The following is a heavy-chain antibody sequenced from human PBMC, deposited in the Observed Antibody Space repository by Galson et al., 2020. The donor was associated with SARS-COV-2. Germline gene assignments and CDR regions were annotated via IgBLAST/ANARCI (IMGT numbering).Heavy chain of an antibody. J-gene: IGHJ2*01. Sequence: SETLSLTCTVSGGSISSGDYYWSWIRQPPGKGLEWIGYIYYSGSTYYNPSLKSRVTISVDTSKNQFSLKLSSVTAADTAVYYCARVPYCSGGSCYTMWGWYFDLWGRGTLVTVSS. CDR3: ARVPYCSGGSCYTMWGWYFDL. D-gene: IGHD2-15*01. CDR2: IYYSGST. CDR1: GGSISSGDYY. V-gene: IGHV4-30-4*01.